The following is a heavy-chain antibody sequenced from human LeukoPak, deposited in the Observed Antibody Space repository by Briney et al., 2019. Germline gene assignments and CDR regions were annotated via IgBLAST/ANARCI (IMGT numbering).Heavy chain of an antibody. D-gene: IGHD3-9*01. CDR1: GGSFSGYY. CDR3: ARDPGPLPYDILTGYYHYYYYMDV. Sequence: SETLSLTCAVYGGSFSGYYWSWIRQPAGKGLEWIGRIYTSGSTNYNPSLKSRVTISVDTSKNQFSLKLSSVTAADTAVYYCARDPGPLPYDILTGYYHYYYYMDVWGKGTTVTISS. J-gene: IGHJ6*03. V-gene: IGHV4-4*07. CDR2: IYTSGST.